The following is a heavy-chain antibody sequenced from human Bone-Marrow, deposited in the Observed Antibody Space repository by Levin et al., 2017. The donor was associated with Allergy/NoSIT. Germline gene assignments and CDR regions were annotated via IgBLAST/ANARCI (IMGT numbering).Heavy chain of an antibody. D-gene: IGHD2-15*01. J-gene: IGHJ4*02. CDR3: AGFVGRGVVSTRDF. CDR1: GFTFGSYE. Sequence: RAGGSLRLSCAASGFTFGSYEMNWVRQAPGKGLEWISYISSGGLTIYYADSVKGRFTISRDNAKDSLYLQMNSLRAEDTGTYYCAGFVGRGVVSTRDFWGQGTPVTVSS. CDR2: ISSGGLTI. V-gene: IGHV3-48*03.